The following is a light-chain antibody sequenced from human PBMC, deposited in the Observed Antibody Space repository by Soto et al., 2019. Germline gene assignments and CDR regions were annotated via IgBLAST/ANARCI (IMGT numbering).Light chain of an antibody. V-gene: IGKV3-11*01. J-gene: IGKJ2*01. Sequence: EIVLTQSPATVSLSPGETATLSCKASQTIRTYLAWYQHKPGQAPRLLISDASKRATGIPDRFSGSGSGTDFPLTISSLEPGDVAVYYCQQRDWPVTFGQGTNVAIK. CDR3: QQRDWPVT. CDR2: DAS. CDR1: QTIRTY.